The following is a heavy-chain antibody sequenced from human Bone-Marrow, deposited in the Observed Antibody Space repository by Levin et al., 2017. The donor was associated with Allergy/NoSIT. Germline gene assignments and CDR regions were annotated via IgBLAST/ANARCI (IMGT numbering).Heavy chain of an antibody. J-gene: IGHJ4*02. Sequence: GESLKISCTASGFSFSNFAMNWVRQTPGRGLEWVSSISGGGGSTYYHDAVKGRFTIYRDNSKNTLYLQMNSLTAEDTAVYYCAKVAPSNCNGGSCYFPGFDSWGQGTLLTVSS. CDR1: GFSFSNFA. CDR3: AKVAPSNCNGGSCYFPGFDS. V-gene: IGHV3-23*01. CDR2: ISGGGGST. D-gene: IGHD2-15*01.